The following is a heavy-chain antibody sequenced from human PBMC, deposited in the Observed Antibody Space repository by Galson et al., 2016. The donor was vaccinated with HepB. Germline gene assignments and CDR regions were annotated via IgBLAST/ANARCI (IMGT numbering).Heavy chain of an antibody. D-gene: IGHD3-3*01. CDR2: RYYSGNT. J-gene: IGHJ5*02. CDR1: GFTFSSYA. V-gene: IGHV4-38-2*01. CDR3: ARGADFWSGKKWFDP. Sequence: LRLSCAASGFTFSSYAMHWVRQPPGKGLEWIGSRYYSGNTYYNSSLKSRVSMSLDTSKNEFSLKLSSVTAADTAVYYCARGADFWSGKKWFDPWGQGTLVIVSS.